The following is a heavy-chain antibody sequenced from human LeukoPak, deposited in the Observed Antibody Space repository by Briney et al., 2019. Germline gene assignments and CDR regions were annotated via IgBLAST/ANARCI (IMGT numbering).Heavy chain of an antibody. V-gene: IGHV1-18*01. CDR2: ISAYNGNT. CDR3: ARGTRHFPTYYYDSSGYYRFDY. D-gene: IGHD3-22*01. J-gene: IGHJ4*02. CDR1: GYTFTSYG. Sequence: ASVKVSCKASGYTFTSYGISWVRQAPGQGLEWMGWISAYNGNTNYAQKLQGRVTMTTDTSTSTAYMELRSLRSDDTAVYYCARGTRHFPTYYYDSSGYYRFDYWGQGTLVTVSS.